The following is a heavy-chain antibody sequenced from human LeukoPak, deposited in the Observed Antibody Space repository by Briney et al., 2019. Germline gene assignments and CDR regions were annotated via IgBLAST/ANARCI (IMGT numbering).Heavy chain of an antibody. CDR3: AKSQPETLRFLEWLSPVDY. J-gene: IGHJ4*02. CDR2: ISGSGGST. D-gene: IGHD3-3*01. Sequence: PGGSLRLSCAASGFTFSSYAMSWVRQAPGRGLEWVSAISGSGGSTYSADSVKGRFTISRDNSKNTLYLQMNSLRAEDTAVYYCAKSQPETLRFLEWLSPVDYWGQGTLVTVSS. V-gene: IGHV3-23*01. CDR1: GFTFSSYA.